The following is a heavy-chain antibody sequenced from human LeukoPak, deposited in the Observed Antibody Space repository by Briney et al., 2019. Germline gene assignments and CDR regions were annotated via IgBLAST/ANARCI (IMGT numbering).Heavy chain of an antibody. CDR1: GFTFSSYA. D-gene: IGHD3-3*01. V-gene: IGHV3-23*01. J-gene: IGHJ5*02. Sequence: GGSLRLSCAASGFTFSSYAMSRVRQAPGKGLEWVSAISGSGGSTYYADSVKGRFTISRDNSKNTLYLQMNSLRAEDTAVYYCAKSRFLEWLRPRNWFDPWGQGTLVTVSS. CDR2: ISGSGGST. CDR3: AKSRFLEWLRPRNWFDP.